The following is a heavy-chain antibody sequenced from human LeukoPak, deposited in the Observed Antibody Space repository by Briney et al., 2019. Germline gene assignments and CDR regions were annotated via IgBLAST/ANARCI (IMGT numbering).Heavy chain of an antibody. J-gene: IGHJ5*02. CDR2: IYYTGST. Sequence: SETLSLTCTVSGGSISSYYWSWIRQPPGNGLEWIGYIYYTGSTNYNPSLKSRVTISVDTSKNHFSLKLSSVTAADTAVYYCARGDGDYGWFDPWGQGTLVTVSS. V-gene: IGHV4-59*01. CDR3: ARGDGDYGWFDP. D-gene: IGHD4-17*01. CDR1: GGSISSYY.